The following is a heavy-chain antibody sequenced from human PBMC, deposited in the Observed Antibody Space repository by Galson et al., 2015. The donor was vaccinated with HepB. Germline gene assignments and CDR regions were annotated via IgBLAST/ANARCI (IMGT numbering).Heavy chain of an antibody. CDR1: GDSISSSSHY. V-gene: IGHV4-39*01. Sequence: LFLTCSVSGDSISSSSHYWGWIRQAPGQGLEWIGRIYRSGTTFYNASLKSRLTMSVDTSKNQISLNLSSVTAADTAVYYCARPDTEGHGDPFDVWGQGTLVTVFS. CDR2: IYRSGTT. J-gene: IGHJ3*01. CDR3: ARPDTEGHGDPFDV.